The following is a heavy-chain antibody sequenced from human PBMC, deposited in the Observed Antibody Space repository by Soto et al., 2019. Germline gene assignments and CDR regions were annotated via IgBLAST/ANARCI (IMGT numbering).Heavy chain of an antibody. J-gene: IGHJ4*02. CDR3: ARAPRDSSGYTFHY. D-gene: IGHD3-22*01. Sequence: QVQLVQSGAEVMKPGSSVKVSCKASGGTFGSYAISWVRQAPGQGLEWMGGIITIFGSANYAQKFQGRVTITANESTDTAYMALRSLRSDDTAVYYCARAPRDSSGYTFHYWGQGTLVTVSS. V-gene: IGHV1-69*01. CDR1: GGTFGSYA. CDR2: IITIFGSA.